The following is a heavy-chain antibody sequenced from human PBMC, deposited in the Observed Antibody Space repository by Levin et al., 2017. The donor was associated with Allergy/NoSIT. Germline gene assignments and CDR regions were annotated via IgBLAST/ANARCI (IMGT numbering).Heavy chain of an antibody. V-gene: IGHV3-30*18. CDR3: AKPAVAATSYFDY. Sequence: HPGGSLRLSCAASGFNFGSYGMHWVRQAPGKGLEWVAHISYEGSRKFYADSVKGRFTVSRDNSKKTLYLQMDSLTVEDTAVYYCAKPAVAATSYFDYWGQGTLVTVSS. D-gene: IGHD2-15*01. CDR1: GFNFGSYG. CDR2: ISYEGSRK. J-gene: IGHJ4*02.